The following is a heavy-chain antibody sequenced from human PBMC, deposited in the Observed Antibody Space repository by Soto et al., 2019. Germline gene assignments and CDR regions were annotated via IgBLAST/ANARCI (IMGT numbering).Heavy chain of an antibody. D-gene: IGHD6-13*01. V-gene: IGHV1-2*02. CDR3: ARDAAAAGPFYYYYGMDV. Sequence: ASVKVSCKASGYAFTGYYMHWVRQAPGQGLEWMGWINPNSGGTNYAQKFQGRVTMTRDTSISAAYMELSRLRSDDTAVYYCARDAAAAGPFYYYYGMDVWGQGTTVTVSS. J-gene: IGHJ6*02. CDR2: INPNSGGT. CDR1: GYAFTGYY.